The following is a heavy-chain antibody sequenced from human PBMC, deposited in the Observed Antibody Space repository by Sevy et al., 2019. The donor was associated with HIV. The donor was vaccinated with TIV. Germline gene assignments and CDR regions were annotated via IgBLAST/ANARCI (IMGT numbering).Heavy chain of an antibody. Sequence: GGSLRLSCAASGFTFSNYWIHWVRQAPGKGLVWVSRINGDGSSTSYADSVKGRFTISRDNAKNTLYLQMNSLTAEDTAVYYCARNLITVAVMLYYFDFWGQGTLVTVSS. J-gene: IGHJ4*02. D-gene: IGHD6-19*01. V-gene: IGHV3-74*01. CDR2: INGDGSST. CDR3: ARNLITVAVMLYYFDF. CDR1: GFTFSNYW.